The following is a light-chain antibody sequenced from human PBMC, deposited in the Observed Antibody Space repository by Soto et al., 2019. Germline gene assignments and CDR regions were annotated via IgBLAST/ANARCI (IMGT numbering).Light chain of an antibody. CDR2: EVS. V-gene: IGLV2-14*01. CDR3: SSYTSSSTSVV. Sequence: QSALTQPPSASGSPGQSVTISCTGTLSDIGAYDLVSWYQQYPGKAPKLMIYEVSNRPSGVSNRFSGSKSGNTASLTISGLQAEDEADYYCSSYTSSSTSVVFGGGTKLTVL. J-gene: IGLJ2*01. CDR1: LSDIGAYDL.